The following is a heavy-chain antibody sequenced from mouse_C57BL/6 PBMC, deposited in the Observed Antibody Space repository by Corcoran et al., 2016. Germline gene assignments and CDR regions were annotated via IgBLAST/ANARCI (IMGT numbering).Heavy chain of an antibody. D-gene: IGHD1-1*01. CDR3: ARGRWSTGMDY. CDR1: GYTFTDYY. Sequence: EVQLQQSGPELVKPGASVKISCKASGYTFTDYYMNWVKQSHGKSLEWIGDINPNNGGTSYNQKFKGKATLTVDKSSSTAYMELRSLTSEDSAVYYCARGRWSTGMDYWGQGTSVTVSS. CDR2: INPNNGGT. V-gene: IGHV1-26*01. J-gene: IGHJ4*01.